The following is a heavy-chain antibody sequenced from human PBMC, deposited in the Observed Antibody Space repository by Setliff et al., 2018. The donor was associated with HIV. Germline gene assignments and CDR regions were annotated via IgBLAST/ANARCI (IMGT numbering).Heavy chain of an antibody. Sequence: PGGSLRLSCVASGFRFRTYAMSWVRQSQGKGLEWVSLISGDGGRATHYSDSVKGRFTISRDDSKNSLYLQMNSLRAEDTAVYYCARDRYSGSSTDYWGQGTLVTVSS. V-gene: IGHV3-23*01. CDR3: ARDRYSGSSTDY. CDR2: ISGDGGRAT. CDR1: GFRFRTYA. D-gene: IGHD1-26*01. J-gene: IGHJ4*02.